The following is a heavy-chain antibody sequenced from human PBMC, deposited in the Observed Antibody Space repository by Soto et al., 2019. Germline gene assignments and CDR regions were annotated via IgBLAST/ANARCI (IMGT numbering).Heavy chain of an antibody. CDR3: ARAARGFLEWLSDYYYYGMDV. Sequence: GASVKVSCKASGGTFSSYAISWVRQAPGQGLEWMGGIIPIFGTANYAQKFQGRVTITADESTSTAYMELSSLRSEDTAVYYCARAARGFLEWLSDYYYYGMDVWGQGTTVTVSS. CDR1: GGTFSSYA. D-gene: IGHD3-3*01. V-gene: IGHV1-69*13. J-gene: IGHJ6*02. CDR2: IIPIFGTA.